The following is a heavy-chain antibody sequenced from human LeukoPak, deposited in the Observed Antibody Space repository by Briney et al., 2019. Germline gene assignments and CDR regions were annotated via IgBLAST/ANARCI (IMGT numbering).Heavy chain of an antibody. Sequence: SVKVSCKASGYTFTYRYLHWVRQAPRQALEWMGWITPFNGNTNYAQKFQDRVTITRDRSMSTAYVELSSLRSEDTAMYYCAIAAAGMGGDGWFDPWGQGTLVTVSS. J-gene: IGHJ5*02. CDR1: GYTFTYRY. D-gene: IGHD6-13*01. CDR3: AIAAAGMGGDGWFDP. CDR2: ITPFNGNT. V-gene: IGHV1-45*03.